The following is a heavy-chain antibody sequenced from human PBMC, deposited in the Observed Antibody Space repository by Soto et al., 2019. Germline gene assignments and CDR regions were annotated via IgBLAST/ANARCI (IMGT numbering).Heavy chain of an antibody. CDR2: IYYSGST. D-gene: IGHD6-19*01. CDR3: ARRSGDSSGWFAY. Sequence: PETLSLTCTVSGGSISSYYWSWIRQPPGKGLEWIGYIYYSGSTNYNPSLKSRVTISVDTSKNQFSLKLSSVTAADTAVYYCARRSGDSSGWFAYWGQGTLVT. J-gene: IGHJ4*02. V-gene: IGHV4-59*01. CDR1: GGSISSYY.